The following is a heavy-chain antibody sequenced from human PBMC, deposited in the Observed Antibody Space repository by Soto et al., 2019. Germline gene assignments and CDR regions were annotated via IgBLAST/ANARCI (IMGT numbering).Heavy chain of an antibody. CDR2: IYHSGST. CDR1: SGSISSSNNW. Sequence: QVQLQESGPGLVKPSETLSLTCAVSSGSISSSNNWWNWVRQPTGKGLEWIGEIYHSGSTNYNPYLKRHVTISIDKSKKPFSLNVTSVTAADTAVYYGARDSKAATGQCYFDLLGRGTLVTVSS. D-gene: IGHD6-6*01. J-gene: IGHJ2*01. CDR3: ARDSKAATGQCYFDL. V-gene: IGHV4-4*02.